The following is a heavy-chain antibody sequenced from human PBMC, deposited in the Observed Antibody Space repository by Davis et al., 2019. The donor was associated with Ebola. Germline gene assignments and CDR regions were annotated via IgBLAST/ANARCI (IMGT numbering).Heavy chain of an antibody. Sequence: AASVKVSCKASGGTFSSYAISWVRQAPGQGLEWMGGIIPIFGTANYAQKFQGRVTITADKSTSTAYMELSSLRSEDTAVYYCARELHPPYYDSSGSAFDIWGQGTMVTVSS. CDR3: ARELHPPYYDSSGSAFDI. CDR2: IIPIFGTA. D-gene: IGHD3-22*01. CDR1: GGTFSSYA. J-gene: IGHJ3*02. V-gene: IGHV1-69*06.